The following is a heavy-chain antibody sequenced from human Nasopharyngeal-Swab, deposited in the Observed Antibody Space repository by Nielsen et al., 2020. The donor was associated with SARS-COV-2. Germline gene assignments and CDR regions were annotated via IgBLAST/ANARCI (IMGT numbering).Heavy chain of an antibody. CDR3: ARPPGYCSGGSCYS. CDR1: GFTFSSYS. Sequence: GESLKISCSASGFTFSSYSMNWVRQAPGKGLEWVSSISSSSSYIYYADSGKGRFTISRDNAKNSLYLQMNSLRAEDTAVYYCARPPGYCSGGSCYSWGQGTLVTVSS. V-gene: IGHV3-21*01. CDR2: ISSSSSYI. J-gene: IGHJ4*02. D-gene: IGHD2-15*01.